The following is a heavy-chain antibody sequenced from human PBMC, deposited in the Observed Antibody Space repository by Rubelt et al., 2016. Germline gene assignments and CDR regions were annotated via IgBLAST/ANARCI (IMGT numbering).Heavy chain of an antibody. V-gene: IGHV4-34*01. D-gene: IGHD6-13*01. Sequence: QVQLQQWGAGLLKPSETLSLTCAVYGGSFSGYYWSWIRQPPGKGLGGIGEINHSGSTNYNPSLKSRVTISGDTSKNQFALKLSSETAADTAVYYCARGLARAAAAPRRLWFDPWGQGTLVTVSS. J-gene: IGHJ5*02. CDR1: GGSFSGYY. CDR2: INHSGST. CDR3: ARGLARAAAAPRRLWFDP.